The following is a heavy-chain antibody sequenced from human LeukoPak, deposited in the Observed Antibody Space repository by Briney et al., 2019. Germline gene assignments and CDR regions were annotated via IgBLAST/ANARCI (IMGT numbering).Heavy chain of an antibody. Sequence: ASVKVSCKASGYTFTGYYMHWVRQAPGQGLEWMGWINPNSGGTNYAQKFQGWVTVTRDTSISTAYMELSRLRSDDTAVYYCARSYLYGSGSYYYYYGMDVWGQGTTVTVSS. CDR2: INPNSGGT. D-gene: IGHD3-10*01. CDR1: GYTFTGYY. V-gene: IGHV1-2*04. CDR3: ARSYLYGSGSYYYYYGMDV. J-gene: IGHJ6*02.